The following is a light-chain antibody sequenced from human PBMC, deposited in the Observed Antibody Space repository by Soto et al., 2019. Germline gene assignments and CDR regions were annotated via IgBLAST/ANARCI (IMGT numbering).Light chain of an antibody. CDR3: LLYFGGAHVV. J-gene: IGLJ2*01. CDR1: TGAVTSGYY. CDR2: STI. V-gene: IGLV7-43*01. Sequence: QAVVTQEPSLAVSPGGTVTLTCASSTGAVTSGYYPNWFQQKPGQAPRALIYSTIHKHSWTPARFSGSLLGGKAALTLSGVQPEDEAEYYCLLYFGGAHVVFGGGTKVTVL.